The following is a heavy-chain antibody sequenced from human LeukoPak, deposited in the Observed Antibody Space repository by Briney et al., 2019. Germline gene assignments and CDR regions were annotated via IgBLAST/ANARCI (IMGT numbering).Heavy chain of an antibody. Sequence: GGSLRLSCAASGFTFSSYSMNWVRQAPGKGLEWVSSISSSSSYIYYADSVKGRFTISRDNAKNSLYLQMNSLRAEDTAVYYCARDHRGLSGQWLVLGFGWAFDYWGQGTLVTVSS. J-gene: IGHJ4*02. D-gene: IGHD6-19*01. CDR1: GFTFSSYS. CDR2: ISSSSSYI. V-gene: IGHV3-21*01. CDR3: ARDHRGLSGQWLVLGFGWAFDY.